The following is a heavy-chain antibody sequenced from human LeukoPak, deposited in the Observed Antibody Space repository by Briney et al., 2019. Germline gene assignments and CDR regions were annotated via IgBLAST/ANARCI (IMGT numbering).Heavy chain of an antibody. CDR2: ISAYNGNT. Sequence: ASVKVSCKASGYTFTSYGISWVRQAPGQGLEWMGWISAYNGNTYYAQKFRGRVTMTTDTSTSTAYMELRSLSSDDTAVYYGARGPYCSGATCYSQYFDFWGQGPLVPVSS. V-gene: IGHV1-18*01. CDR3: ARGPYCSGATCYSQYFDF. CDR1: GYTFTSYG. J-gene: IGHJ4*02. D-gene: IGHD2-15*01.